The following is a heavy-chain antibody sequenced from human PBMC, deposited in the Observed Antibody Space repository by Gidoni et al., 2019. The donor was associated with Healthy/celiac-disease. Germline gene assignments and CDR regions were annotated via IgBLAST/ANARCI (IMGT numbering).Heavy chain of an antibody. CDR2: INSDGSST. D-gene: IGHD2-8*01. CDR3: ASIPVYAASLYYYGMDV. J-gene: IGHJ6*02. Sequence: EVQLVESGGGVVQPGGSLRLSCAASGFTFRSCWMHWVRQAPGKGLVWVSRINSDGSSTSYADSVKGRFTISRDNAKNTLYLQMNSLRAEDTAVYYCASIPVYAASLYYYGMDVWGQGTTVTVSS. V-gene: IGHV3-74*01. CDR1: GFTFRSCW.